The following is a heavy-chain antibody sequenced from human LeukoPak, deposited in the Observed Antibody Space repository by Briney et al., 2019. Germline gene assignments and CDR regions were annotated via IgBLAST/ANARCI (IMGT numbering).Heavy chain of an antibody. CDR1: GYTFTGYY. CDR2: INPNSGGT. Sequence: ASVKVSCKASGYTFTGYYMLWVRQAPGQGLEWMGWINPNSGGTNYAQKFQGRVTMTRDTSISTAYMELSRLRSDDTAVYYCARVSSVSAIFGVVNYYYGMDVWGQGTTVTVSS. D-gene: IGHD3-3*01. CDR3: ARVSSVSAIFGVVNYYYGMDV. V-gene: IGHV1-2*02. J-gene: IGHJ6*02.